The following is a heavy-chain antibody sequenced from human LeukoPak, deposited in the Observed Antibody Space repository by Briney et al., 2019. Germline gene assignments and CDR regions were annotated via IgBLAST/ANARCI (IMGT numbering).Heavy chain of an antibody. V-gene: IGHV3-21*04. CDR1: GFTFSDYT. Sequence: PGGSLRLSCAASGFTFSDYTMNWVRQAPGKGLEWVSSISGGSRSIYYVDSVKGRFTISRDNAKNSLYLQVNSLRAEDTAIYYCARDYFYCGGDCFVDYWGQGTLVTASS. CDR2: ISGGSRSI. CDR3: ARDYFYCGGDCFVDY. D-gene: IGHD2-21*02. J-gene: IGHJ4*02.